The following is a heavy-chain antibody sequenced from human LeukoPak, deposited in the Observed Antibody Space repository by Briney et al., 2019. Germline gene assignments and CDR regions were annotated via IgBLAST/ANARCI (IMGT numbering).Heavy chain of an antibody. J-gene: IGHJ3*02. CDR1: GGSFSGYY. CDR3: ARVRLVYTFDI. Sequence: SETLSLTCAVYGGSFSGYYWSWIRQPPGKGLEWIGEINHSGSTNYNPSLKSRVTISVDTSKNQFSLKLSSVTAADTAVYYCARVRLVYTFDIWGQGTMVTVSS. CDR2: INHSGST. V-gene: IGHV4-34*01. D-gene: IGHD6-19*01.